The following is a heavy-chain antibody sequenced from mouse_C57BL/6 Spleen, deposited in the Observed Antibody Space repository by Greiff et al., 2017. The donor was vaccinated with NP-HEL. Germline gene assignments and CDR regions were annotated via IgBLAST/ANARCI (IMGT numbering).Heavy chain of an antibody. V-gene: IGHV2-6-1*01. Sequence: VKLMESGPGLVAPSQSLSITCTVSGFSLTSYGVHWVRQPPGKGLEWLVVIWSDGSTTYNSALKSRLSISKDNSKSQVFLKMNSLQTDDTAMYYCARHHMVSYAMDYWGQGTSVTVSS. D-gene: IGHD2-2*01. CDR1: GFSLTSYG. J-gene: IGHJ4*01. CDR3: ARHHMVSYAMDY. CDR2: IWSDGST.